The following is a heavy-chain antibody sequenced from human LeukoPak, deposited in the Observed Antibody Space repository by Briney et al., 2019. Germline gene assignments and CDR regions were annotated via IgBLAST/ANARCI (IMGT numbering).Heavy chain of an antibody. D-gene: IGHD6-19*01. Sequence: ASVKVSCKASGYTFPTYGINWVRQAPGQGLEWIGWIDVYNDNTNYAPKLQGRVTLTTDTSTSTAYMELNSLTSDDTAVYYCARYSGWSLKYFDYWGQGTLVTVSS. CDR1: GYTFPTYG. J-gene: IGHJ4*02. CDR2: IDVYNDNT. V-gene: IGHV1-18*01. CDR3: ARYSGWSLKYFDY.